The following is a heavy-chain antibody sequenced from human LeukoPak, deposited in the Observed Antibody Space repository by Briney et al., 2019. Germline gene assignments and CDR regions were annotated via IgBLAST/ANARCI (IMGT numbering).Heavy chain of an antibody. J-gene: IGHJ4*02. D-gene: IGHD3-10*01. Sequence: GGSLRLSCAASGFTFTRHWMSWVRQAPGKGLEWVANIKEDGSERYYADSVKGRFTISRDSAKNSLYLQMDSLRVEDTAVYYCARSPLTHGRSWLSYSIGFDYWGQGTLVTVSS. CDR3: ARSPLTHGRSWLSYSIGFDY. CDR2: IKEDGSER. CDR1: GFTFTRHW. V-gene: IGHV3-7*01.